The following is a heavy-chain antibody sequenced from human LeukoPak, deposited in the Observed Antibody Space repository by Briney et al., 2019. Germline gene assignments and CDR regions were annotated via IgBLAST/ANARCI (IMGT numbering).Heavy chain of an antibody. D-gene: IGHD3-10*01. CDR2: FDPEDGKT. V-gene: IGHV1-24*01. Sequence: ASVKVSCKVSGYILTELSMHWVRQAPGKGLEWMGNFDPEDGKTIYAQKFQGRVTMTEDTSTDTAYMELRSLRSDDTAVYYCARDRSLSYGSVDYWGQGTLVTVSS. CDR3: ARDRSLSYGSVDY. CDR1: GYILTELS. J-gene: IGHJ4*02.